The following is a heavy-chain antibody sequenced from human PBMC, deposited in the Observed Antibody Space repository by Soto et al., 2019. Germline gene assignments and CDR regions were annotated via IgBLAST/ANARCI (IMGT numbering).Heavy chain of an antibody. V-gene: IGHV1-69*02. J-gene: IGHJ6*03. CDR2: IIPILGIA. CDR3: ATDIVLVPSAPTLLSPTECYSMAL. Sequence: QVQLVQSGAEVKKPGSSVKVSCKASGGTFSSYNISWVRQAPGQGLEWMGRIIPILGIANYAQKFQGRITITADKSASTAYMELSSLRPEETAVYYCATDIVLVPSAPTLLSPTECYSMALWGNGTT. D-gene: IGHD2-2*01. CDR1: GGTFSSYN.